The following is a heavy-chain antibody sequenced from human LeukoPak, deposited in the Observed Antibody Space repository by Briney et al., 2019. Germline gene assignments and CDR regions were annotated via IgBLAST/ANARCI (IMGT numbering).Heavy chain of an antibody. D-gene: IGHD3-3*01. CDR2: ISGSGGST. V-gene: IGHV3-23*01. Sequence: GGSLRLSCAASGFTFSNYAMSWVRQAPGKGLEWVSAISGSGGSTYYADSVKGRFTISRDNSKNTLYLQMNSLRAEGTAVYYCASQSGYYSVSASDYWGQGTLVTVSS. J-gene: IGHJ4*02. CDR3: ASQSGYYSVSASDY. CDR1: GFTFSNYA.